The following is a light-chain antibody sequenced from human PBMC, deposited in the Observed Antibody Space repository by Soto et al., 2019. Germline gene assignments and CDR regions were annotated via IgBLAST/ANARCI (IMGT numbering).Light chain of an antibody. J-gene: IGKJ4*01. V-gene: IGKV4-1*01. CDR3: QQDYRTPPT. CDR2: WAS. Sequence: DIVMTQSPDSLAVSLGETATINCKSSQSVLYSSDNKNYLIWYQQKPGQSPKLLIYWASIRASGVPDRFSGSGSGTDFTLTISSLQAEDVAVYYCQQDYRTPPTFGGGTKVEIK. CDR1: QSVLYSSDNKNY.